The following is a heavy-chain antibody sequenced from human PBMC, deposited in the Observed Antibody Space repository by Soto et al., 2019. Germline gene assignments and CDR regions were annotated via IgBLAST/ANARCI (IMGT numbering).Heavy chain of an antibody. CDR3: ARDRYYYGSGSYYISWFDP. J-gene: IGHJ5*02. Sequence: ASVKVSCKTSGYTFTTYGVSWVRQAPGQGLEWMGWISVYNGNTNYAQKLQGRVTMTTDTSTSTAYMELRGLRSDDTAVYYCARDRYYYGSGSYYISWFDPWGQGTLVTVSS. CDR1: GYTFTTYG. D-gene: IGHD3-10*01. CDR2: ISVYNGNT. V-gene: IGHV1-18*04.